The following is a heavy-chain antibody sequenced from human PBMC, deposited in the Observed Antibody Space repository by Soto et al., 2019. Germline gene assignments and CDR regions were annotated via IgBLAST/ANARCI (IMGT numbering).Heavy chain of an antibody. CDR1: GGSVSSGSFY. CDR3: EAYHQTATNYYYALDV. Sequence: PSETLSLTCTVSGGSVSSGSFYWSWIRRPPGKGLEWIGYFYDSGSTNYNPSLRSRVTMSVDTSKNQFSPKLSSVTAADTAVYYCEAYHQTATNYYYALDVWGQGTTVTVSS. D-gene: IGHD5-12*01. J-gene: IGHJ6*02. CDR2: FYDSGST. V-gene: IGHV4-61*01.